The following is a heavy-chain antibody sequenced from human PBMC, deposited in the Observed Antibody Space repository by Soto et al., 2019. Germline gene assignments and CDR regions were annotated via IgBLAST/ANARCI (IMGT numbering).Heavy chain of an antibody. CDR2: IYYSGST. V-gene: IGHV4-30-4*01. CDR3: SRVLIYGGNYPFDY. CDR1: GGSISSGDYY. Sequence: SETLSLTCAVSGGSISSGDYYWSWIRQPPGKGLEWIGYIYYSGSTYYNPSLKSRVTISVDTSKNQFSLKLSSVTAADTAVYYCSRVLIYGGNYPFDYWGQGTLVTVSS. D-gene: IGHD4-17*01. J-gene: IGHJ4*02.